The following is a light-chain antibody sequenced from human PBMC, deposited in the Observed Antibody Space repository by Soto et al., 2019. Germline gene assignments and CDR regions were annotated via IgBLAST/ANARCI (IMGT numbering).Light chain of an antibody. J-gene: IGKJ5*01. Sequence: EIVLTQSPGTLSLSPGERATLSCMVSQSVSSSYLAWYQQKPGQAPRLLIYGASSRATGIPDRFSGSGSGTDFTLTISRLEPEDFAVYYCQQYGSSPITFGQGTRLENK. CDR1: QSVSSSY. CDR3: QQYGSSPIT. CDR2: GAS. V-gene: IGKV3-20*01.